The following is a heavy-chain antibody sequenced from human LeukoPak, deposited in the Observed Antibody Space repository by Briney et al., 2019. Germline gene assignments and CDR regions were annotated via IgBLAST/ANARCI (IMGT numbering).Heavy chain of an antibody. CDR3: ARGDGSYAFDY. V-gene: IGHV4-59*08. D-gene: IGHD1-26*01. J-gene: IGHJ4*02. Sequence: SESLSLTCTVSGGSISSYYWSWIRQPPGKGLEWIGYIYYSGSTNYNPSLKSRVTISVDTSKNQLSLKLSSVTAADTAVYYCARGDGSYAFDYWGQGTLVTVSS. CDR1: GGSISSYY. CDR2: IYYSGST.